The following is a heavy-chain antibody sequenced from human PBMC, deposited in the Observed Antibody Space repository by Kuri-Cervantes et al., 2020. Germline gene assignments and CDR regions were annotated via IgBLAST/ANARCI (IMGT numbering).Heavy chain of an antibody. CDR2: VSSGGTA. V-gene: IGHV4-39*01. CDR1: GGSITGATFW. D-gene: IGHD5-18*01. CDR3: ATTQRGYSYGYPNPFDY. Sequence: SETLSLTCSVSGGSITGATFWWGWIRQASGKGLEWIGSVSSGGTAYYNPSLKSRVTISVDTSKNQFSLKLSSVTAADTAVYYCATTQRGYSYGYPNPFDYWGQGTLVTVSS. J-gene: IGHJ4*02.